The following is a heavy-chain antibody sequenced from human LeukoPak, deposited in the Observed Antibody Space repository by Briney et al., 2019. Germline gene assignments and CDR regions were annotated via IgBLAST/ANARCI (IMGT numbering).Heavy chain of an antibody. J-gene: IGHJ4*02. Sequence: PGRSLRLSCAASGFTFDDYAMHWVRQAPGKGLEWVSGISWNSGSIGYADSVKGRFTISRDNAKNSLYLQMNSLRAEDTALYYCAKESSLDNYFDYWGQGTLVTVSS. CDR2: ISWNSGSI. D-gene: IGHD3-10*01. CDR3: AKESSLDNYFDY. V-gene: IGHV3-9*01. CDR1: GFTFDDYA.